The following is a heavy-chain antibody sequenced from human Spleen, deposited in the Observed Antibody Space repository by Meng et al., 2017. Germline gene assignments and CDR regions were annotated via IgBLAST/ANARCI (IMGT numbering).Heavy chain of an antibody. CDR2: IYYSGST. CDR1: GGSISSSSYY. D-gene: IGHD2-2*01. V-gene: IGHV4-39*07. J-gene: IGHJ4*02. Sequence: SETLSLTCTVSGGSISSSSYYWGWIRQPPGKGLEWIGSIYYSGSTYYNPSLKSRVTISVDTSKNQFSLKLSSVTATDTAVYYCARLLAGVPAAIARYYFDYWGQGTRVTVSS. CDR3: ARLLAGVPAAIARYYFDY.